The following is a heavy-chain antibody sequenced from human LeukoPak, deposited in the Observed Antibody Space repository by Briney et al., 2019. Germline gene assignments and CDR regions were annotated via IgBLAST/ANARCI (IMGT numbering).Heavy chain of an antibody. CDR2: MYSSGST. J-gene: IGHJ3*02. V-gene: IGHV4-39*07. CDR3: ARGPPDCSSTSCYAFDAFYI. Sequence: PSETLSLTCTVSGGSISITSYYRGWIRQPPGKGLEWIGSMYSSGSTYYNPSLKSRVTTSVDTSKNQFSLKLSSVTAADTAVYYCARGPPDCSSTSCYAFDAFYIWGQGTMVTVSS. CDR1: GGSISITSYY. D-gene: IGHD2-2*01.